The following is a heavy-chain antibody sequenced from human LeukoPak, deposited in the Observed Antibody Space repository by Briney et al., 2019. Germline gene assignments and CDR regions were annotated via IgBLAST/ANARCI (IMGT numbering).Heavy chain of an antibody. V-gene: IGHV3-23*01. J-gene: IGHJ4*02. CDR2: ISGSGGST. Sequence: PGGSLRLSCAASGFTSSSYAMSWVRQAPGKGLEWVSAISGSGGSTYYADSVKGRFTISRDNSKNTLYLQMNSLRAEDTAVYYCAKADIYCSSTSCLYFDYWGQGTLVTVSS. CDR3: AKADIYCSSTSCLYFDY. CDR1: GFTSSSYA. D-gene: IGHD2-2*01.